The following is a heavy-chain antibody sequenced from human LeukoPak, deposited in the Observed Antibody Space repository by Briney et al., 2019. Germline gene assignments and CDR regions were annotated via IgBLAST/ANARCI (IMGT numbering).Heavy chain of an antibody. J-gene: IGHJ5*02. V-gene: IGHV1-8*01. D-gene: IGHD5-24*01. CDR3: AREADGYGSVWFDP. CDR1: GYTFTSYD. CDR2: MNPNSGNT. Sequence: ASVKVSCKASGYTFTSYDINWVRQATGQGLEWMGWMNPNSGNTGYAQKFQGRVTMTRNTSISTAYMELSSLRSEDTAVYYCAREADGYGSVWFDPWGQGTLVTVSS.